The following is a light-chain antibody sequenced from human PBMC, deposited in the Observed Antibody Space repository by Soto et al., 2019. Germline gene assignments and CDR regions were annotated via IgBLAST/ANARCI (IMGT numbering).Light chain of an antibody. CDR1: QSISDW. Sequence: DIQMTQSPSTLSASVGDRVTFTCRASQSISDWLAWYQQKPEKAPKLLIYKASTLESGVPSRFSGSGSGTEFTLTISSLQPDDFGTYYCQQYDNYSAWTFGQGTNVEIK. CDR3: QQYDNYSAWT. V-gene: IGKV1-5*03. J-gene: IGKJ1*01. CDR2: KAS.